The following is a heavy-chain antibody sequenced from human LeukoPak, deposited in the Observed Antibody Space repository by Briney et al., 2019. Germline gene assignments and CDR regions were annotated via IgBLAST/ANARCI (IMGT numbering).Heavy chain of an antibody. CDR2: ISGSGGST. J-gene: IGHJ4*02. CDR3: AKDKGERWPQFHYFDY. D-gene: IGHD5-24*01. Sequence: GGSLRLSCAASGFTFSSYAMSWVRQAPGKGLEWVSAISGSGGSTYYADSVKGRFTISRDNSKNTLYLQMNSLRAEDTAVYYCAKDKGERWPQFHYFDYWGQGTLVTVSS. CDR1: GFTFSSYA. V-gene: IGHV3-23*01.